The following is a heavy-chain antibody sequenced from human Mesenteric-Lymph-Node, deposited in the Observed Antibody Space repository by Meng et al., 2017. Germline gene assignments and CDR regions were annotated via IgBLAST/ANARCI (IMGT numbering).Heavy chain of an antibody. CDR2: ISGSGGST. Sequence: GESLKISCAASGFTFSSYAMSWVRQAPGKGLEWVSAISGSGGSTYYADSVKGRFTISRDNSKNTLYLQMNSLRAEDTAVYYCSLDFYYYYGMDVWGQGTTVTVSS. J-gene: IGHJ6*02. CDR3: SLDFYYYYGMDV. CDR1: GFTFSSYA. V-gene: IGHV3-23*01.